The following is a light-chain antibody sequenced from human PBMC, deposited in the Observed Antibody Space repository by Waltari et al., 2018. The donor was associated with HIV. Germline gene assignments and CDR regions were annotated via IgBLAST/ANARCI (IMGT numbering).Light chain of an antibody. V-gene: IGLV2-14*01. CDR2: EVS. Sequence: QSALTQPASVSGSPGQSITISCTGTSSDIAAYNYVPWYQQHPGKAPKLLIYEVSNRPSGVSNRFSASKSGNTASLTISGLQAEDEADYFCSSHASATTTVFGGGTKVTVL. CDR3: SSHASATTTV. CDR1: SSDIAAYNY. J-gene: IGLJ3*02.